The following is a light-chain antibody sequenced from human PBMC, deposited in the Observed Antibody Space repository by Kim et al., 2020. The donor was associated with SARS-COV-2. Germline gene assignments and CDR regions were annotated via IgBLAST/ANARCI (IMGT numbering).Light chain of an antibody. Sequence: DFVMTQSPDSLAVSLGERATINCKSSQSVLLTSNNKNYLAWYQQKPGQPPKLLIYWASTRESGVPDRFSGSGSGTDFTLTISSLQAEDVAVYYCQQYYTTPYTFGQGTKLEI. CDR1: QSVLLTSNNKNY. CDR3: QQYYTTPYT. J-gene: IGKJ2*01. V-gene: IGKV4-1*01. CDR2: WAS.